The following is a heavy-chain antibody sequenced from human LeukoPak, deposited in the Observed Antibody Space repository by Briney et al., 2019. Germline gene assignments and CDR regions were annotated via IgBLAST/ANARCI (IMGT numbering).Heavy chain of an antibody. CDR3: ARRRSIVVVVAATRGKNWFDP. D-gene: IGHD2-15*01. CDR1: GYSISSGYY. V-gene: IGHV4-38-2*02. J-gene: IGHJ5*02. Sequence: SETLSPTCTVSGYSISSGYYWGWIRQPPGKGLEWIGEINHSGSTNYNPSLKSRVTISVDTSKNQFSLKLSSVTAADTAVYYCARRRSIVVVVAATRGKNWFDPWGQGTLVTVSS. CDR2: INHSGST.